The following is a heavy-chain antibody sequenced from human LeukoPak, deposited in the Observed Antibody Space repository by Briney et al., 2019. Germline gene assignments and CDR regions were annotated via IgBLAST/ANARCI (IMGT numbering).Heavy chain of an antibody. D-gene: IGHD3-10*01. CDR3: ARAYGSGSYSPLHY. V-gene: IGHV1-2*04. CDR2: INPNSGGT. J-gene: IGHJ4*02. CDR1: GYTFTGYY. Sequence: ASVKVSCKASGYTFTGYYIHWVRQAPGQGLEWMGWINPNSGGTSSALKFQEWVTMTRDTSFTTVYMELSRLRSDDTAVYYCARAYGSGSYSPLHYWGQGTLVTVSS.